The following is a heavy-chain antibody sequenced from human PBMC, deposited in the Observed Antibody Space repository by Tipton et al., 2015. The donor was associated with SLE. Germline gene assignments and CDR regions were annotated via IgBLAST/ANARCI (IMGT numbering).Heavy chain of an antibody. CDR2: INHSGGT. CDR3: ARDPNGGYGSFDY. D-gene: IGHD7-27*01. J-gene: IGHJ4*02. CDR1: GGSFSGSY. Sequence: TLSLTCAVYGGSFSGSYWIWIRQPPGKGLEWIGEINHSGGTNYNPSLKSRVTISVDTSKNQFSLKLSSVTAADTAVYYCARDPNGGYGSFDYWGLGALVTVSS. V-gene: IGHV4-34*01.